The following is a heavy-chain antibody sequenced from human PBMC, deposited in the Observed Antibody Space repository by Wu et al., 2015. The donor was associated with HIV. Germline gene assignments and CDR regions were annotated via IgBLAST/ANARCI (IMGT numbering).Heavy chain of an antibody. J-gene: IGHJ1*01. CDR2: IIPRYGTI. CDR3: AKDLPQKSPSVQR. V-gene: IGHV1-69*18. CDR1: GYTITDYY. Sequence: QVQLVQSGAEVKKPGASVKVSCKASGYTITDYYLHWVRQAPGQGFEWMGKIIPRYGTISYSQKFQDRLTITVDELTSTAYMDLRSLTYDDTAVYYCAKDLPQKSPSVQRWGQGTLVTVSS.